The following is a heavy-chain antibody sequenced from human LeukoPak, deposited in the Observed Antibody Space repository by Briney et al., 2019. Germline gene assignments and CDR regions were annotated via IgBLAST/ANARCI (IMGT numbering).Heavy chain of an antibody. D-gene: IGHD3-22*01. CDR1: GFTFSSYS. CDR2: ISSSSSII. J-gene: IGHJ3*02. CDR3: ARDGDSSGYYAAFDI. V-gene: IGHV3-48*02. Sequence: GGSLRLSCAASGFTFSSYSMNWVRQAPGKGLEWLSYISSSSSIIYYADSVKGRFTISRDNAKNSLYLQMNSVRDEDTAVYYCARDGDSSGYYAAFDIWGQGTMGTVSS.